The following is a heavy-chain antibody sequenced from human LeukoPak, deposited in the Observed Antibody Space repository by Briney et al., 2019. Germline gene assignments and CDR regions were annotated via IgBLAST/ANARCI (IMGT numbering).Heavy chain of an antibody. V-gene: IGHV3-30-3*01. CDR2: LSYDGSTA. CDR1: GLTFNSHA. Sequence: GGSLRLSCAASGLTFNSHAMHWVRHAPGKGLEGVAVLSYDGSTAYYADSVKGRFIISRDNSKNTLYLQMNSLRAEDTAVYYCARDYNDYAVHWFDHWGQGTLVTVSS. J-gene: IGHJ5*02. D-gene: IGHD4-17*01. CDR3: ARDYNDYAVHWFDH.